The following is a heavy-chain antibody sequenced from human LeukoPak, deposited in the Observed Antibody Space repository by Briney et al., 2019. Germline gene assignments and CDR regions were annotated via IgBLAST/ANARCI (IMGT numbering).Heavy chain of an antibody. J-gene: IGHJ3*01. Sequence: TGGSLRLSCAASGFTFSSYAMSWVRQAPGKGLEWVSAISGSGGSTYYADSVKGRFTTSRDNSRNVLFLQMNGLRAEDTAMYFCARQYYYNTSDAFDLWGQGSLVTVSS. CDR3: ARQYYYNTSDAFDL. CDR2: ISGSGGST. CDR1: GFTFSSYA. D-gene: IGHD3-22*01. V-gene: IGHV3-23*01.